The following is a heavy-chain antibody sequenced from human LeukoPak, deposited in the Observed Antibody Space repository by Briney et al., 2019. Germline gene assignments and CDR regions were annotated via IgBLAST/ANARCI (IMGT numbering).Heavy chain of an antibody. D-gene: IGHD6-19*01. CDR1: GFTFSSHS. CDR2: ISSSSSYI. V-gene: IGHV3-21*01. J-gene: IGHJ5*02. Sequence: GGSLRLSCAASGFTFSSHSMNWVRQAPGKGLEWVSSISSSSSYIYYADSVKGRFTISRDNAKNSLYLQMNSLRAEDTAVYYCARDKQPGIAVAGTLDPWGQGTLVTVSS. CDR3: ARDKQPGIAVAGTLDP.